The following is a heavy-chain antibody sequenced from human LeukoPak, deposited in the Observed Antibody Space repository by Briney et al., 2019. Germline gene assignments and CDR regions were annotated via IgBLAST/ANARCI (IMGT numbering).Heavy chain of an antibody. J-gene: IGHJ6*03. V-gene: IGHV4-4*07. Sequence: SETLSLTCTVSGGSISTYYWSCIRQPAGKGLEWIGRIYASGNTKYNPSLKSRVAMSVDTSKNQFSLKLNSVTAADTAVYYCARDRGYYMDVWGKGTTVSFSS. CDR1: GGSISTYY. CDR2: IYASGNT. CDR3: ARDRGYYMDV.